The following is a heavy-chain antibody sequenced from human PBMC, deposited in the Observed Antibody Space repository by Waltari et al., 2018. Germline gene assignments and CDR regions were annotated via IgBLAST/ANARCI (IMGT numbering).Heavy chain of an antibody. J-gene: IGHJ5*02. Sequence: VQLVESGGGLVQPGGSLRLSWTASGFTFSNYEMNWVRQAPGKGLDWVAYISSNFNIIWYADSVRGRFTISRDNAKNSLYLDLNNLRAEDTAVYYCSRVVWFDPWGQGTLVTVSS. CDR3: SRVVWFDP. CDR1: GFTFSNYE. V-gene: IGHV3-48*03. CDR2: ISSNFNII.